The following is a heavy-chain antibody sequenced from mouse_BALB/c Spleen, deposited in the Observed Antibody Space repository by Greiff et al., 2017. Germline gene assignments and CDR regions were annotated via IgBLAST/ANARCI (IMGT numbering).Heavy chain of an antibody. CDR1: GFNIKDTY. D-gene: IGHD4-1*01. CDR3: AILTGTAY. CDR2: IDPANGNT. V-gene: IGHV14-3*02. Sequence: EVMLVESGAELVKPGASVKLSCTASGFNIKDTYMHWVKQRPEQGLEWIGRIDPANGNTKYDPKFQGKATITADTSSNTAYLQLSSLTSEDTAVYYCAILTGTAYWGQGTTLTVSS. J-gene: IGHJ2*01.